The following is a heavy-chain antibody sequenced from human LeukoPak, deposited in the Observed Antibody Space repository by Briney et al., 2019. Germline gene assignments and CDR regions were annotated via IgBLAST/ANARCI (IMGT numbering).Heavy chain of an antibody. J-gene: IGHJ4*02. CDR2: IYYSGST. V-gene: IGHV4-59*01. CDR3: ARYYDILTGRFFDY. CDR1: GGSISSYY. Sequence: SETLSLTCTVSGGSISSYYWSWIRQPPGKGLEWIGYIYYSGSTNYNPSLKSRVTISVDTSKNQFSLKLSSVTAADTAVYYCARYYDILTGRFFDYWGQGTLVTVSP. D-gene: IGHD3-9*01.